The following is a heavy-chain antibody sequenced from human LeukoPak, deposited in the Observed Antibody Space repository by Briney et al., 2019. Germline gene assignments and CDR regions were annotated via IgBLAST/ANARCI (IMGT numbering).Heavy chain of an antibody. D-gene: IGHD3-16*01. CDR2: ISSDGSTT. V-gene: IGHV3-74*01. Sequence: PVGSLRLSCAASGFTFSNYLMHAVRQAPGKGLVGVSRISSDGSTTTYAESVKGRFTISRDNAKNTLYLQMNSVRAEDTAVYYCTRGGVDYWGQGTLVTVSS. J-gene: IGHJ4*02. CDR3: TRGGVDY. CDR1: GFTFSNYL.